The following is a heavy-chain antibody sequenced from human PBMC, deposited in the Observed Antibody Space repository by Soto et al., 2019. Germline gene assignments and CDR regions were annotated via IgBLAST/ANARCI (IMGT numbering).Heavy chain of an antibody. J-gene: IGHJ3*02. CDR2: ISGNNRNT. D-gene: IGHD3-10*01. CDR1: GYTFTSYG. V-gene: IGHV1-18*04. Sequence: RVSCKASGYTFTSYGISWVRQAPGQGREWMGWISGNNRNTNYAQTLQGRVTMTTDTSTSTAYMELRSLRSDDPAVYYCARYLYDDCDIWGQGTMVTVSS. CDR3: ARYLYDDCDI.